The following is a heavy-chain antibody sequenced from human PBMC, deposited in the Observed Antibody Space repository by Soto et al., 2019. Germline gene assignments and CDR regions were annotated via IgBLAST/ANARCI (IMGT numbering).Heavy chain of an antibody. CDR2: INPSGGST. D-gene: IGHD1-1*01. CDR3: ARRAETNGWNGFGADKYYFDF. CDR1: RYTFTSYY. V-gene: IGHV1-46*01. Sequence: ASVKGSCKASRYTFTSYYIHWGRQAPEQGLEWMGIINPSGGSTSYAQKFQGRVTMTSDTSITTAHMELSSLRSDDTAVYYCARRAETNGWNGFGADKYYFDFWGQGTLVTVSS. J-gene: IGHJ4*02.